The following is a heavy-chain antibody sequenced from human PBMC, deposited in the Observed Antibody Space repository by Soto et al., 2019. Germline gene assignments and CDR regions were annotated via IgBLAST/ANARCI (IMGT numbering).Heavy chain of an antibody. V-gene: IGHV3-74*01. CDR3: ARGILVGATTPFDY. J-gene: IGHJ4*02. Sequence: EVQLVESGGGLVQPGGSLRLSCAASGFTFSSYWMHWVREAPGKGLVWVSRINSDGSSTSYADSVKGRFTISRDNAKNTLYLQMNSLRAEDTAVYYCARGILVGATTPFDYWGQGTLVTVSS. D-gene: IGHD1-26*01. CDR1: GFTFSSYW. CDR2: INSDGSST.